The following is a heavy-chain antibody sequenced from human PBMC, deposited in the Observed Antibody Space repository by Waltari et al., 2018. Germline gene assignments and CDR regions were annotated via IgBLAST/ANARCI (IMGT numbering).Heavy chain of an antibody. Sequence: QITLKEYGPMLVKLPQTLTLTCTFSGLSRSTSGGGVGWLRQPAGKALEWRALIYWNDVKRYGPSLKSRLTITKDTSKNQVVLTMTNMDPVDTATYYCAHSLGNIGSSYYVRGYSFDYWGQGTLVTVSS. CDR1: GLSRSTSGGG. D-gene: IGHD1-26*01. V-gene: IGHV2-5*01. CDR3: AHSLGNIGSSYYVRGYSFDY. J-gene: IGHJ4*02. CDR2: IYWNDVK.